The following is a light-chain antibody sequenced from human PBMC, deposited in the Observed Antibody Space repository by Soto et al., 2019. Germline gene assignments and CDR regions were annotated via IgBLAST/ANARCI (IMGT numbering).Light chain of an antibody. Sequence: EILMTQSPAALSVSPGERATLSCRASQRLNDNLAWYQHKPGRPPRLLIYGASNRATGIPDRFSGSGSGTQFTLTISSLQSDDFATYYCQHYDAYSTWTFGQGTKVEIK. V-gene: IGKV3-15*01. CDR2: GAS. J-gene: IGKJ1*01. CDR1: QRLNDN. CDR3: QHYDAYSTWT.